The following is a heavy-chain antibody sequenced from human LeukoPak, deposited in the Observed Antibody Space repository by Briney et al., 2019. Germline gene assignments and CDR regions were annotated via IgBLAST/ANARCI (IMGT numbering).Heavy chain of an antibody. D-gene: IGHD3-10*01. CDR1: GGTFSSYA. CDR2: IIPIFGTA. Sequence: GASVKVSCKASGGTFSSYAISWVRQAPGQGLEWMGGIIPIFGTANYAQKFQGRVTITADESTSTAYMELSSLRSEDMAVYYCARASYYPYYFDYWGQGTLVTVSS. J-gene: IGHJ4*02. CDR3: ARASYYPYYFDY. V-gene: IGHV1-69*13.